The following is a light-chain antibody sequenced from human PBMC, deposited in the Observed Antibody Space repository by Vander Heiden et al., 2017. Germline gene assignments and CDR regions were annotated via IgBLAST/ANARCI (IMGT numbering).Light chain of an antibody. Sequence: ENVLTQSPGTLSSSPGERATFSCRSSQSVSSSYLAWYQQKPGQPPRLLIYGASSKATGIPDRFSGSGSGTDSTLTISRLEAEDFAVYYCQQYGSSPPTTFGQGTKLEIK. CDR2: GAS. CDR3: QQYGSSPPTT. J-gene: IGKJ2*01. V-gene: IGKV3-20*01. CDR1: QSVSSSY.